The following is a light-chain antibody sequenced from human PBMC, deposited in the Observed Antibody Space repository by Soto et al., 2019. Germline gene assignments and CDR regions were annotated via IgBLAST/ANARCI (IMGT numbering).Light chain of an antibody. V-gene: IGKV3-20*01. CDR1: QSVSATY. CDR2: GSS. CDR3: QQYGDSPAT. J-gene: IGKJ3*01. Sequence: EVVLTQSPGTLSLSPGEGATLSCRASQSVSATYIAWYQQKSGQAPRLILYGSSSRATGVPDRFSGSGSGTEFTLTIDRLEPEDVATYYCQQYGDSPATFGPGTKVDIK.